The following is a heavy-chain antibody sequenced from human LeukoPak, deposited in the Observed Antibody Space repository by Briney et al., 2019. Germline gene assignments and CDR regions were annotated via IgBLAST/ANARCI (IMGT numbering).Heavy chain of an antibody. CDR1: GYTFTSYY. CDR3: ANAGLWVPDGFNI. V-gene: IGHV1-18*04. Sequence: ASVKVSCKASGYTFTSYYMHWLRQAPGQGLECMGGISAYNGYTNYAQKFQDRVTLTTDTPTSTAYMELRSLRSDDTAVYCCANAGLWVPDGFNIWGPGTMVTVSS. D-gene: IGHD3-16*01. CDR2: ISAYNGYT. J-gene: IGHJ3*02.